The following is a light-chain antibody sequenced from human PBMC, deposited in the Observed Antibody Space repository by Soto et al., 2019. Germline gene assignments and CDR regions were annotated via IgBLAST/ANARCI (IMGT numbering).Light chain of an antibody. Sequence: DIQITQSPSSLSSSVGDRGTITCRAEQYGSYFLVWFQQKPGKAPQFLIYAASMLRSGVPSRFSGSGSGTEFTLTISSLQPEDFATYYCQHYFSFPVAFGPGTRVDL. CDR1: QYGSYF. CDR2: AAS. J-gene: IGKJ3*01. V-gene: IGKV1-16*01. CDR3: QHYFSFPVA.